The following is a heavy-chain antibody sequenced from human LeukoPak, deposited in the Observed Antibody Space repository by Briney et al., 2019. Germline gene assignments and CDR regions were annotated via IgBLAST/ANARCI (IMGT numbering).Heavy chain of an antibody. CDR1: GFTFSSYA. CDR2: ISSNGGST. J-gene: IGHJ4*02. CDR3: AREVDYGGYFDY. D-gene: IGHD4-23*01. Sequence: PGGSLRLSCAASGFTFSSYAMHWVRQAPGKGLEYVSAISSNGGSTYYADSVKCRFTISRDNSKSTLYLQMGSLRAEDMAVYYCAREVDYGGYFDYWGQGTLVTVSS. V-gene: IGHV3-64*02.